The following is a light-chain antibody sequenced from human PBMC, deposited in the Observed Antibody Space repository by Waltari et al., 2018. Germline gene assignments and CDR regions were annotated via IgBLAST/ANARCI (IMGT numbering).Light chain of an antibody. CDR1: SSDVGNYNL. J-gene: IGLJ3*02. Sequence: QSALTQPASVSGSPGQSITISCTGTSSDVGNYNLVSWYQQYPGKAPKVMIYDDNRRPSGVSDCFSGSKSGNTASLTISGVQAEDEADYYCCSYAGSYTWVFGGGTKLTVL. V-gene: IGLV2-23*01. CDR3: CSYAGSYTWV. CDR2: DDN.